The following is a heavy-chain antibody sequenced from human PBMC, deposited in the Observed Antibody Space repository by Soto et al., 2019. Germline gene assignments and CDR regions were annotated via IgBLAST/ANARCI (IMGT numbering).Heavy chain of an antibody. CDR1: GFTFNSSA. CDR2: IVVGSGNT. V-gene: IGHV1-58*01. CDR3: AAVEPSKSERFYYYYGTDV. D-gene: IGHD4-4*01. J-gene: IGHJ6*02. Sequence: VASVKVSCKASGFTFNSSAVKWVRQARGQLLEWIGWIVVGSGNTNYAQKFQERVTITRDMSTSTAYMELSSLRSEDTAVYYCAAVEPSKSERFYYYYGTDVWGQGSTVNVSS.